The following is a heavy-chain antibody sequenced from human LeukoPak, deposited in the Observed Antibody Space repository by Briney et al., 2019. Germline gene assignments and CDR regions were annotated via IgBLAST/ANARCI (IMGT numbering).Heavy chain of an antibody. Sequence: GGSLRLSCAASGINVSSNYMTWIRRAPGKGLEWVSLIYGGDATYYAESVRGRFMISRDNLKNTLFLQMSSLRVEDTAVYYCVTSTGQQFIPYDYWGQGTHVTVSS. J-gene: IGHJ4*02. V-gene: IGHV3-66*02. D-gene: IGHD6-13*01. CDR1: GINVSSNY. CDR2: IYGGDAT. CDR3: VTSTGQQFIPYDY.